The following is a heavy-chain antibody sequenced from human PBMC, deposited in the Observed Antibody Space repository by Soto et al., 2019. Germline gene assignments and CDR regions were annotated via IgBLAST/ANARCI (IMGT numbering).Heavy chain of an antibody. V-gene: IGHV3-23*01. CDR2: VSASASNT. J-gene: IGHJ4*02. Sequence: EVQLLQHGGGLVQPGGSLRLTCAASGFTFRDYAMSWVRQAPGKGLEWASTVSASASNTHYADSVKGRFTISRDNSKNTLFLQMDSLRAEDTALYYCANVPIWCGSSRCYTEGFDYWGQGTLVIVSS. D-gene: IGHD2-2*01. CDR3: ANVPIWCGSSRCYTEGFDY. CDR1: GFTFRDYA.